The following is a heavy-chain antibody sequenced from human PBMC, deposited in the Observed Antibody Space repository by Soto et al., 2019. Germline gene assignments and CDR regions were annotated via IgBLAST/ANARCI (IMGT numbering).Heavy chain of an antibody. Sequence: GGSLRLSCAASGFTFSSYAMHWVRQAPGKGLEWVAVISYDGSNKYYADSVKGRFTISRDNSKNTLYLQMNSLRAEDTAVYYCARLGPVVRYGMDVWGQGTTVTVSS. CDR1: GFTFSSYA. CDR3: ARLGPVVRYGMDV. V-gene: IGHV3-30-3*01. J-gene: IGHJ6*02. CDR2: ISYDGSNK.